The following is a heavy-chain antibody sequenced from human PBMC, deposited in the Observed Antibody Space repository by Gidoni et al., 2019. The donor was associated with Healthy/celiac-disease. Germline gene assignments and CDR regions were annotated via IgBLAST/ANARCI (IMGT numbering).Heavy chain of an antibody. Sequence: QVQLVQSGAEVKKPGASVKVSCKVSGYTITDLSMHWLRQAPGKGLEWMGGFDPEDGETIYAQKFQGRVTMTEDTSTDTAYMELSSLRSEDTAVYYCATGRPYRSSGWYGYYYYYMDVWGKGTTVTVSS. D-gene: IGHD6-19*01. J-gene: IGHJ6*03. CDR1: GYTITDLS. V-gene: IGHV1-24*01. CDR3: ATGRPYRSSGWYGYYYYYMDV. CDR2: FDPEDGET.